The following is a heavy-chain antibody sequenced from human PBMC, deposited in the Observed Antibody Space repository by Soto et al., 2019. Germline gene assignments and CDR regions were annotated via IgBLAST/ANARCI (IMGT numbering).Heavy chain of an antibody. CDR2: IYWAEDK. CDR1: GFSLTTGEMG. D-gene: IGHD3-22*01. V-gene: IGHV2-5*02. Sequence: QITLKESGPTLLKPTHTLTLTCTFSGFSLTTGEMGVAWIRQPPGKALERLGLIYWAEDKRYSTYLKKELTTNKDTSKNQVVLTVANTEAVDTATYYCADSPRYYSDSSGQKAGAFDLWGQGTLVTVSS. CDR3: ADSPRYYSDSSGQKAGAFDL. J-gene: IGHJ4*03.